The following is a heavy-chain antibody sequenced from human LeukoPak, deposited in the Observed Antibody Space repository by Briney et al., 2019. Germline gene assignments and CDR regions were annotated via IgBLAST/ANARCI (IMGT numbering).Heavy chain of an antibody. V-gene: IGHV6-1*01. CDR1: GDSVSSNSVT. Sequence: SQTLSPTCAISGDSVSSNSVTWNWIRQSPSRGLEWLGRTYYRSTWYNDYAVSVRGRITVNPDTSKNPFSLHLNSVTPEDTAVYYCARRLTQYDCFDPWGQGILVTVSS. CDR2: TYYRSTWYN. D-gene: IGHD2-2*01. J-gene: IGHJ5*02. CDR3: ARRLTQYDCFDP.